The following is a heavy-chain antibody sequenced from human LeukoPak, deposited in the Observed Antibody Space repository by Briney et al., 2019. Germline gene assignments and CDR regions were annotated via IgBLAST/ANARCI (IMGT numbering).Heavy chain of an antibody. J-gene: IGHJ4*02. CDR1: GGSISSYY. V-gene: IGHV4-4*09. D-gene: IGHD3-22*01. CDR2: IYTSGST. CDR3: ARLATYYYDSSGSPGGRYFDY. Sequence: PSETLSLTCTVSGGSISSYYWSWIRQPPGKGLEWIGYIYTSGSTNYNPSLKSRVTISVDTSKNQFSLKLSSVTAADTAVYYCARLATYYYDSSGSPGGRYFDYWGQGTLVTVSS.